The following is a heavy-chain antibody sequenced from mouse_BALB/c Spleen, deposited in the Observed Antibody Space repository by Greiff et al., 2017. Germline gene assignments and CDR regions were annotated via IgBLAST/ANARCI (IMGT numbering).Heavy chain of an antibody. V-gene: IGHV3-2*02. Sequence: EVQLVESGPGLVKPSQSLSLTCTVTGYSITSDYAWNWIRQFPGNQLEWMGYISYSGSTSYNPSLKSRISITRDTSKNQFFLQLNSVTTEDTATYYCARSHYYGFYFDYWGQGTTLTVSS. CDR3: ARSHYYGFYFDY. J-gene: IGHJ2*01. D-gene: IGHD1-2*01. CDR2: ISYSGST. CDR1: GYSITSDYA.